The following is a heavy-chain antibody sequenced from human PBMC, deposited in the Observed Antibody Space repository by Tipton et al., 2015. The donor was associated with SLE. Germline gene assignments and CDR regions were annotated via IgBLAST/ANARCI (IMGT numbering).Heavy chain of an antibody. Sequence: TLSLTCTVSGGSISSYYWSWIRQPPGKGLEWIGYIYYSGSTNYNPSLKSRVTISVDTSKNQFSLKLSSVTAADTAVYYCASNRVVGGRCYLDCWGQGTLVTVSS. CDR2: IYYSGST. CDR3: ASNRVVGGRCYLDC. J-gene: IGHJ4*02. D-gene: IGHD2/OR15-2a*01. CDR1: GGSISSYY. V-gene: IGHV4-59*01.